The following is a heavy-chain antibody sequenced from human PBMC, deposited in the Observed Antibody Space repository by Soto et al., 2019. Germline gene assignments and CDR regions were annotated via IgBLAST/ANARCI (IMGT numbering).Heavy chain of an antibody. Sequence: GASVKVSCKASGYTFTSYGISWVRQAPGQGLEWMGWISAYNGNTNYAQKLQGRVTMTTDTSTSTAYMELRSLRSDDTAVYYCARAPRGRGYRNSGVAFDIWGQGTMVTVSS. V-gene: IGHV1-18*01. J-gene: IGHJ3*02. CDR2: ISAYNGNT. CDR3: ARAPRGRGYRNSGVAFDI. CDR1: GYTFTSYG. D-gene: IGHD1-26*01.